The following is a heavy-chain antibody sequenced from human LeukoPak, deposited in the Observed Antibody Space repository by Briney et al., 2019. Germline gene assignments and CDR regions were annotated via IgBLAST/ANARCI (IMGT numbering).Heavy chain of an antibody. J-gene: IGHJ6*03. V-gene: IGHV1-18*01. D-gene: IGHD3-3*02. CDR3: ARTAFQFGDYFYYMNV. Sequence: ASVKVSCKASGYTFTSYGISWVRQAPGQGLEWMGWISAYNGNTNYAQKFQGRVTVTRDTSISTAYMELSGLTSDDTAVYYCARTAFQFGDYFYYMNVWGTGTTVTVSS. CDR1: GYTFTSYG. CDR2: ISAYNGNT.